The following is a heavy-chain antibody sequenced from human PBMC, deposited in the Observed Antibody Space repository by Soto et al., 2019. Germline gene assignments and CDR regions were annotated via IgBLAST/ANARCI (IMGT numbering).Heavy chain of an antibody. CDR1: GGTFSSYA. V-gene: IGHV1-69*01. D-gene: IGHD2-2*01. J-gene: IGHJ5*02. CDR2: IIPIFGTA. Sequence: KVSCKASGGTFSSYAISWVRQAPGQGLEWMGGIIPIFGTANYAQKFQGRVTITADESTSTAYMELSSLRSEDTAVYYCARWFKYQLLANWFDPWGQGTLVTVSS. CDR3: ARWFKYQLLANWFDP.